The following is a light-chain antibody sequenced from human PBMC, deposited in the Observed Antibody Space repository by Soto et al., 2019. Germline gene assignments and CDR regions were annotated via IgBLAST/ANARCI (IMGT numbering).Light chain of an antibody. CDR1: PSVTNY. CDR2: DTS. Sequence: EIVLTQSPATLSLSPGERATLSCTASPSVTNYLAWYQQKPGQAPRLLIFDTSIRATGIPARFSGSGSGTDFSLTISSLEPEDFAMYYCLLYFSPDRYTFGPGTKVQIK. V-gene: IGKV3-11*01. J-gene: IGKJ2*01. CDR3: LLYFSPDRYT.